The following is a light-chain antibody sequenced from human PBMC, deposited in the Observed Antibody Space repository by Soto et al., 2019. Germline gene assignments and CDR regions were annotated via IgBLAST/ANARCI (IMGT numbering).Light chain of an antibody. CDR1: QGINSF. CDR2: AAS. CDR3: QKYNSAPRT. J-gene: IGKJ1*01. V-gene: IGKV1-27*01. Sequence: DIQMTQSPSSLSASVGDRVTITCRASQGINSFLAWYQQKPGKVPKLLIYAASTLQSGVPSRFRGSGSGTDFTLTISSLQPEYFATYYCQKYNSAPRTFGQGTKVEIK.